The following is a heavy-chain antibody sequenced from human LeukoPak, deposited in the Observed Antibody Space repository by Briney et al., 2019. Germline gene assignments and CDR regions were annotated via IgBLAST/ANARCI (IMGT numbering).Heavy chain of an antibody. J-gene: IGHJ4*02. CDR1: GYTFTSYD. D-gene: IGHD3-22*01. CDR3: ARTPRPPNYYDSSGYFLG. V-gene: IGHV1-8*01. CDR2: MNPNSGNT. Sequence: ASVKVSCKASGYTFTSYDINWVRQATGQGLEWMGWMNPNSGNTGYAQKFQGRVTMTRNTSISTAYMELSSLRSEDTAVYYCARTPRPPNYYDSSGYFLGWGQGTLVTVSS.